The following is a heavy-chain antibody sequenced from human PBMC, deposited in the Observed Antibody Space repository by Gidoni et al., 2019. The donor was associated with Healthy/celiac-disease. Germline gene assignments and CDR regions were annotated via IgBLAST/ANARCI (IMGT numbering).Heavy chain of an antibody. J-gene: IGHJ5*02. CDR3: ARVKDIVVVDGVAVAGGWFDP. Sequence: QVQLQESGPGLVKPSETLSLTCTVSGYSISSGYYWGWIRQPPGTGLEWMGSIYHSVSTYYHPSLKSRVTISVDTSKNQFSLKLSSVTAADTAVYYCARVKDIVVVDGVAVAGGWFDPWGQGTLVTVSA. V-gene: IGHV4-38-2*02. D-gene: IGHD2-15*01. CDR1: GYSISSGYY. CDR2: IYHSVST.